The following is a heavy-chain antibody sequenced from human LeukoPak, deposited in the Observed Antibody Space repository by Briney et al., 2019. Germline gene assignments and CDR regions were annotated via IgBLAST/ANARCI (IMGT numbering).Heavy chain of an antibody. CDR3: ASRGYSSGWRNFDY. CDR1: GGTFSSYA. D-gene: IGHD6-19*01. Sequence: SVKVSCKASGGTFSSYAISWVRQAPGQGLEWMGGIIPIFGTANYAQKFQGRVTITADESTSTAYMELSSLRSEDTAVYYCASRGYSSGWRNFDYWGQGTLVTVSS. CDR2: IIPIFGTA. V-gene: IGHV1-69*13. J-gene: IGHJ4*02.